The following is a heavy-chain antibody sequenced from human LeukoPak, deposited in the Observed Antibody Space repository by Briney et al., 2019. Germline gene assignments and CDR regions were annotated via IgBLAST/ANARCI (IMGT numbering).Heavy chain of an antibody. Sequence: ASVKVSCKASGYTFTGYYMHWVRQAPGQGLEWMGWINPNSGGTNYAQKFQGRVTMTRDTSISQDYMELSRLRSDDTAVYYCARDFTGYRSSTSCYSPKRLYYYMDVWGKGTTVTVSS. V-gene: IGHV1-2*02. CDR1: GYTFTGYY. CDR2: INPNSGGT. D-gene: IGHD2-2*01. J-gene: IGHJ6*03. CDR3: ARDFTGYRSSTSCYSPKRLYYYMDV.